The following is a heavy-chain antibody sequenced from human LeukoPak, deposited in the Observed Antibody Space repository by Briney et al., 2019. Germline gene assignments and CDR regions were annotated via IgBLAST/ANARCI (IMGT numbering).Heavy chain of an antibody. CDR2: IKSDGSRT. V-gene: IGHV3-74*01. Sequence: GGSLRLSCAASGFSFSDYWMHWVRQAPGKGLVWVSRIKSDGSRTDYADSVRGRFTISRDNAKNRLYLQMNSLRAEDTAVYYCARYCSDGHCHSDRFDYWGQGALVTVSS. CDR3: ARYCSDGHCHSDRFDY. D-gene: IGHD2-15*01. CDR1: GFSFSDYW. J-gene: IGHJ4*02.